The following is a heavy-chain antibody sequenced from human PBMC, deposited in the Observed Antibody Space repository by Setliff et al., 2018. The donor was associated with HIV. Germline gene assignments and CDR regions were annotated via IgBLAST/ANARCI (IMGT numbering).Heavy chain of an antibody. D-gene: IGHD3-22*01. CDR3: AREGYYDTSFDY. Sequence: PSETLSLTCDVYGGSFSGYYWSWIRQPPGKGLEWIGKINHSGSTNYNPSLKSRVTISVDTSKNQFSLKLGSVTAADTAVYYCAREGYYDTSFDYWGQGTLVTVSS. CDR1: GGSFSGYY. J-gene: IGHJ4*02. CDR2: INHSGST. V-gene: IGHV4-34*01.